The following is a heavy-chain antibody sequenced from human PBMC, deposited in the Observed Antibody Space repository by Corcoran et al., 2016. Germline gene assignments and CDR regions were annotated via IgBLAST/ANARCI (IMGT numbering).Heavy chain of an antibody. CDR1: GYTFTSYY. D-gene: IGHD2-21*01. CDR3: ARDVGDRGFDY. V-gene: IGHV1-46*01. CDR2: INPSGGST. J-gene: IGHJ4*02. Sequence: QVQLVQSGAEVKKPGASVKVSCKASGYTFTSYYMHWVRQAPGQGLEWMGIINPSGGSTSYAQKFQGRVTMTRDTSTSTVYMELSSLRSEDTAVCYCARDVGDRGFDYWGQGTLVTVSS.